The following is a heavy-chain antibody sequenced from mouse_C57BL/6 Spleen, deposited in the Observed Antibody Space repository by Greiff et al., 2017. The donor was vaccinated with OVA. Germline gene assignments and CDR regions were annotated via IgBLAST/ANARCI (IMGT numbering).Heavy chain of an antibody. V-gene: IGHV5-6*01. D-gene: IGHD4-1*01. J-gene: IGHJ2*01. CDR1: GFTFSSYG. CDR3: ANWDGDY. CDR2: ISSGGSYT. Sequence: EVQGVESGGDLAKPGGSLKLSCAASGFTFSSYGMSWVRQTPDKRLEWVATISSGGSYTYYPDSVKGRFTISRDNAKNTLYLQMSSLKSEDTAMYYCANWDGDYWGQGTTLTVSS.